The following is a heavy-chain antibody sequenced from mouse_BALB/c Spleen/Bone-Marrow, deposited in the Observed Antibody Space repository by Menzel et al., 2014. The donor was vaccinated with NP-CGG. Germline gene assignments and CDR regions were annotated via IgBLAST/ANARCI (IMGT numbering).Heavy chain of an antibody. J-gene: IGHJ1*03. CDR2: IRNKANGYTT. CDR3: AKDVTTASYWYNHL. Sequence: EVKLVESGGGLVQPGGSLRLSCATSGLTFTDYYMSWVCQPPGKALEWLGFIRNKANGYTTEYSASVKGRFTISRDNSQSILYLQMNTLRAEDSATYYCAKDVTTASYWYNHLKGIGTTVTDSS. V-gene: IGHV7-3*02. D-gene: IGHD1-2*01. CDR1: GLTFTDYY.